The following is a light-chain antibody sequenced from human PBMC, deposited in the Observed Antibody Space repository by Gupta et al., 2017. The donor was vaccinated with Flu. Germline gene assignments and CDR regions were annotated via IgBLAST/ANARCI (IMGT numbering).Light chain of an antibody. CDR2: GAS. V-gene: IGKV3-15*01. Sequence: SPATLSVSPGERATLSCRASQSVSSKLVWYQQKPGQAPRLLIYGASTRATGIPARFSGSGSGTQFTLTISSLQSEDFAVYYCQQYNNWLTFGGGTKVEIK. CDR3: QQYNNWLT. CDR1: QSVSSK. J-gene: IGKJ4*01.